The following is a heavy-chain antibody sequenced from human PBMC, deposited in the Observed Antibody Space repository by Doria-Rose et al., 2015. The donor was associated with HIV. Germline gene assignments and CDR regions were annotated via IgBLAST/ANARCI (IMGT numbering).Heavy chain of an antibody. CDR1: GVSLSSPGMG. J-gene: IGHJ4*02. Sequence: QVTLKESSSVLVKPTETLTLTCTVSGVSLSSPGMGVSWIRQPPGKALEWLANIFSDDERSYKTSLKSRLTISRGTSKSQVVLTMTDMDPVDTATYYCARIKSSRWYHKYYFDFWGQGTLVIVSA. V-gene: IGHV2-26*01. D-gene: IGHD6-13*01. CDR3: ARIKSSRWYHKYYFDF. CDR2: IFSDDER.